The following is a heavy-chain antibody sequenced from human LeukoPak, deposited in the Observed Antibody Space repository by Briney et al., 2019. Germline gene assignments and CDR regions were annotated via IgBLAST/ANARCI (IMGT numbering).Heavy chain of an antibody. CDR2: INHSGST. D-gene: IGHD6-13*01. CDR3: ARGGQLGYFDY. Sequence: PSETLSLTCAVYGGSFSGYYWSWIRQPPGKGLEWIGEINHSGSTNYNPSLKSRVTISVDTSKNQFSLKLSSVTAADTAVYYCARGGQLGYFDYWGQGTLVTVSS. J-gene: IGHJ4*02. V-gene: IGHV4-34*01. CDR1: GGSFSGYY.